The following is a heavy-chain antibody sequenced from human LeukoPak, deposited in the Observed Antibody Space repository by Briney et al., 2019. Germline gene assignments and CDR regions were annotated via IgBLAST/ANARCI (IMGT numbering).Heavy chain of an antibody. V-gene: IGHV1-2*02. J-gene: IGHJ4*02. CDR1: GYSFTDYY. CDR2: INPNSGGT. CDR3: ARGVPVGLNYFDY. D-gene: IGHD2-2*01. Sequence: ASVKVSCKTSGYSFTDYYIHWVRQAPGQGLEWMGWINPNSGGTNYAQKFQGGVTMTRDTSIRTTYMDLSRLISDDTAVYYCARGVPVGLNYFDYWGQGTLVTVSS.